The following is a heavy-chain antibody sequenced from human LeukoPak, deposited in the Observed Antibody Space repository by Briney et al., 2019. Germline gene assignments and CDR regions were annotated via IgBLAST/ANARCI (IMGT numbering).Heavy chain of an antibody. CDR1: GDSVSSNSAT. J-gene: IGHJ1*01. CDR2: TYYRSKWYK. Sequence: PSQTLSLTCAISGDSVSSNSATWHCIRQSPSRGLEWLGRTYYRSKWYKYYAVSVKGRITINPDTFQNQFSLQLNSVTPEDTAVYYCARGPSYFQHWGQGTLVTVSS. CDR3: ARGPSYFQH. V-gene: IGHV6-1*01.